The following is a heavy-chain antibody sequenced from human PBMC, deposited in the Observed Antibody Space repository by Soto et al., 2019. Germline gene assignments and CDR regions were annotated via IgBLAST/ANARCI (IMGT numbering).Heavy chain of an antibody. CDR1: GFTFSTLG. V-gene: IGHV3-30*03. D-gene: IGHD3-10*01. J-gene: IGHJ4*02. CDR3: VRDTEF. CDR2: ISYDGSNK. Sequence: HPGGSLRLSCAASGFTFSTLGMHGVRQAPGKGRGGVAVISYDGSNKYYADSVKGRFTISRDNSKNTLYLQMNSLGAEDTAGYYCVRDTEFWGQGTQVTVSS.